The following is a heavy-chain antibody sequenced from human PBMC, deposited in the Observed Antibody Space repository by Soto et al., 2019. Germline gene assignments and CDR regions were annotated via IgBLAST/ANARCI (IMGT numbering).Heavy chain of an antibody. CDR3: ARAVAGKDTFDY. Sequence: SETLSLTCTVSGGSISSYYWSWIRQPPGKGLEWIGYIYYSGSTNYNPSLKSRVTISVDTSKNQFSLKLSSVTAADTAVYYCARAVAGKDTFDYWGQGTLVTVSS. D-gene: IGHD6-19*01. CDR2: IYYSGST. V-gene: IGHV4-59*01. J-gene: IGHJ4*02. CDR1: GGSISSYY.